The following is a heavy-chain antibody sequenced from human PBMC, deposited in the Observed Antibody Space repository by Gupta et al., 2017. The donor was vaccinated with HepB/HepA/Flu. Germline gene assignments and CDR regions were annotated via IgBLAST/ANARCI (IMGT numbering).Heavy chain of an antibody. CDR2: ST. CDR3: ARQTKVSVTLFDI. D-gene: IGHD2-21*02. V-gene: IGHV4-39*01. Sequence: STYYNPSLKSRVTISVDTSKNQFSLKLSSVTAADTAVYYCARQTKVSVTLFDIWGQGTMVTVSS. J-gene: IGHJ3*02.